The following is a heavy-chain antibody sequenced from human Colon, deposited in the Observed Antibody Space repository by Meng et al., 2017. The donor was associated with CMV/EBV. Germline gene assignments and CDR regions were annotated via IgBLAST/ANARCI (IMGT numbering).Heavy chain of an antibody. D-gene: IGHD1-26*01. J-gene: IGHJ4*02. V-gene: IGHV3-23*01. CDR2: PTGSVDST. Sequence: APGKWLEWVSRPTGSVDSTYYADSVKGRFTSSRDNSKNTLYLQMNSLRAEDTAIYYCTKGRGLLASASNYWGQGTLVTVSS. CDR3: TKGRGLLASASNY.